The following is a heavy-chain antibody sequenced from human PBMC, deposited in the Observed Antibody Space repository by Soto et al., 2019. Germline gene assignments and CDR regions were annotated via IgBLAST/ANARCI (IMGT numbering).Heavy chain of an antibody. CDR2: IYWDEDK. D-gene: IGHD4-17*01. J-gene: IGHJ4*02. CDR1: GFSLSTSGVG. V-gene: IGHV2-5*02. CDR3: AHSLTSMTTVVAPAFDY. Sequence: QITLKESGPTLVKPTQTLTLTCTFSGFSLSTSGVGVGWIRQPPGKALEWLALIYWDEDKRYSPSLKSRLTITKDTSKNQVVLTMTDMDPVDTATYYCAHSLTSMTTVVAPAFDYGGQGTLVPVSS.